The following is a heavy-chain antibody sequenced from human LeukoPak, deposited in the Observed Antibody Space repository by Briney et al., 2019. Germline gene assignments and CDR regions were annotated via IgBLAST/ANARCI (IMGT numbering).Heavy chain of an antibody. CDR1: GYTFTSYY. CDR2: INPSGGST. D-gene: IGHD6-19*01. V-gene: IGHV1-46*01. J-gene: IGHJ3*02. CDR3: ARGPVGLTPLAGCFDI. Sequence: ASVKVSCKASGYTFTSYYMHWVRQAPGQGLEWMGIINPSGGSTSYAQKFQGRVTMTRDTSTSTVYMELSSLRSGDTAVYYCARGPVGLTPLAGCFDIWGQGTMVTVSS.